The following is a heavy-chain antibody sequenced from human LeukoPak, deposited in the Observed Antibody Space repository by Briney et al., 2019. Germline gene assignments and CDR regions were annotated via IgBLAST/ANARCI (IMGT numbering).Heavy chain of an antibody. CDR3: ARGVVPAGTYYYYYMDV. V-gene: IGHV4-59*01. CDR1: GGSISSYY. J-gene: IGHJ6*03. Sequence: SETLSLTCTASGGSISSYYWSWIRQPPGKGLEWIGYIYYSGSTNYKPSLKSRVTVSVGTSKNQFSMKLSSVTAADTAVYYCARGVVPAGTYYYYYMDVWGKGTTVTVSS. CDR2: IYYSGST. D-gene: IGHD2-2*01.